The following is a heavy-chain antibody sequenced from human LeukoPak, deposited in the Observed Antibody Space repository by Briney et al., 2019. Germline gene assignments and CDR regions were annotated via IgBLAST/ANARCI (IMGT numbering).Heavy chain of an antibody. V-gene: IGHV4-59*01. CDR1: GGSISSYY. CDR2: TYYSGST. Sequence: SETLSLTCTVSGGSISSYYWSWIRQPPGKGLEWIGYTYYSGSTNYNPSLKSRVTISVDTSKNQFSLKLSSVTAADTAVYYCARVSGGVVVRWGQGTLVTVSS. D-gene: IGHD3-22*01. CDR3: ARVSGGVVVR. J-gene: IGHJ4*02.